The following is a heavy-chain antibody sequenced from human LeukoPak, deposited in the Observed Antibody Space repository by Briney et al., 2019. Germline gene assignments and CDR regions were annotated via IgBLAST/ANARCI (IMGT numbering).Heavy chain of an antibody. CDR3: ARGVGYYDSTGFDY. CDR1: GFTVSSNY. Sequence: GGSLRLSCAASGFTVSSNYMSWVRQAPGKGLEWVSVIYSGGSTYYADSVKGRFTISRDNSKNTLYLQMNSLRAEDTAVYYCARGVGYYDSTGFDYWGQGTLVTVSS. V-gene: IGHV3-66*01. J-gene: IGHJ4*02. D-gene: IGHD3-22*01. CDR2: IYSGGST.